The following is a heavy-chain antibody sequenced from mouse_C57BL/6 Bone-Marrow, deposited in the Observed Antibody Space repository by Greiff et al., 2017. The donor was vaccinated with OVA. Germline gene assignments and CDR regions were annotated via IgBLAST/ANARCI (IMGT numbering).Heavy chain of an antibody. D-gene: IGHD1-1*01. J-gene: IGHJ2*01. CDR1: GYTFTDYY. Sequence: VQLQQSGPELVKPGASVKISCKASGYTFTDYYMNWVKQSHGKSLEWIGDINPNNGGTSYNQKFKGKATLTVDKSSSTAYMELRSLTSEDSAVYYCARGAFITTVVASDWGQGTTLTVSS. V-gene: IGHV1-26*01. CDR3: ARGAFITTVVASD. CDR2: INPNNGGT.